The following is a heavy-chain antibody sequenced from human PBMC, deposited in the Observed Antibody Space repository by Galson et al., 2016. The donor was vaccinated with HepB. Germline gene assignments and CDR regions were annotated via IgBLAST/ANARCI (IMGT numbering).Heavy chain of an antibody. D-gene: IGHD3/OR15-3a*01. V-gene: IGHV4-4*02. Sequence: SETLSLTCAVSGGSISSSNWWNWVRQPPGKGLEWIGEIYHSGTTNYNPSLKSRVTISVDRSKNQFSLNLSSVTAADTAVYYCARDDVETLGFRGLANWFDPWGQGTLVTASS. J-gene: IGHJ5*02. CDR1: GGSISSSNW. CDR2: IYHSGTT. CDR3: ARDDVETLGFRGLANWFDP.